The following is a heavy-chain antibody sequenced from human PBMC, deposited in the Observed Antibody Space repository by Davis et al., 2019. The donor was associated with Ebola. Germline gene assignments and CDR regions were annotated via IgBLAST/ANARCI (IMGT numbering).Heavy chain of an antibody. Sequence: PSETLSLTCAVYGGSFSGYYWSWIRQPPGKGLEWIGEINHSGSTNYNPSLKSRVTISVDTSKNQFSLKLSSVTAADTAVYYCARAHRRGSSTSPRYFDLWGRGTLVTVSS. CDR2: INHSGST. J-gene: IGHJ2*01. CDR3: ARAHRRGSSTSPRYFDL. CDR1: GGSFSGYY. V-gene: IGHV4-34*01. D-gene: IGHD2-2*01.